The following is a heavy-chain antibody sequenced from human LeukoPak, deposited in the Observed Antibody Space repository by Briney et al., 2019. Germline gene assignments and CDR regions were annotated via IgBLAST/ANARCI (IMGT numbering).Heavy chain of an antibody. CDR1: GYSFTSYG. J-gene: IGHJ4*02. CDR3: ARIGSREWLEEDYFDY. D-gene: IGHD6-19*01. V-gene: IGHV1-18*01. CDR2: ISTYNGYT. Sequence: GASVKISCKASGYSFTSYGISWVRQAPGQGLEWVGSISTYNGYTKYAQKVHGRVTMTTDTSTTTAYMELRSLRSDDTAVYYCARIGSREWLEEDYFDYWGQGTLVTVSS.